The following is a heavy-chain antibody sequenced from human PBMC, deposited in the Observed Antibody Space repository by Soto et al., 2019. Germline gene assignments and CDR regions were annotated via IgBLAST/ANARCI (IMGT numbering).Heavy chain of an antibody. CDR2: IWYDGSNK. V-gene: IGHV3-33*01. J-gene: IGHJ4*02. D-gene: IGHD5-18*01. CDR3: ARGLRGYSYGYYFDY. CDR1: GFTFSSYG. Sequence: GGSLRLSCAASGFTFSSYGMHWVRQAPGKGLEWVAVIWYDGSNKYYADSVKGRFTISRDNSKNTLYLQMNSLRAEDTAVYYCARGLRGYSYGYYFDYWGQGTRVTVSS.